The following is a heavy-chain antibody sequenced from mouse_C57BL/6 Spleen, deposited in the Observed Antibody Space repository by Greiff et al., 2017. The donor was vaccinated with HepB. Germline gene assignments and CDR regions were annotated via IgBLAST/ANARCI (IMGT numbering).Heavy chain of an antibody. CDR2: IWSGGST. Sequence: VKLQESGPGLVQPSQCLSITCTVSGFSLTSYGVHWVRQSPGKGLEWLGVIWSGGSTDYNAAFISRLSISKDNSKSQVFFKMNSLQADDTAIYYCARKGGYYPRAMDYWGQGTSVTVSS. J-gene: IGHJ4*01. CDR1: GFSLTSYG. V-gene: IGHV2-2*01. CDR3: ARKGGYYPRAMDY. D-gene: IGHD2-3*01.